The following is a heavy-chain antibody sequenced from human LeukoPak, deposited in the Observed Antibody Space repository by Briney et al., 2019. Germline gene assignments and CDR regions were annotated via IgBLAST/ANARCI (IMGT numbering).Heavy chain of an antibody. V-gene: IGHV3-30*18. CDR3: AKKPVPYKGTDYYFDY. CDR2: ISYDGSNK. Sequence: PGGSLRLSCAASGFTFSSYALDWVRQAPGKGLEWVAVISYDGSNKYYADSVKGRFTISRDNSKDTLYLQMSSLRAEDTAVYYCAKKPVPYKGTDYYFDYWGQGTLVTVSS. CDR1: GFTFSSYA. J-gene: IGHJ4*02. D-gene: IGHD1-20*01.